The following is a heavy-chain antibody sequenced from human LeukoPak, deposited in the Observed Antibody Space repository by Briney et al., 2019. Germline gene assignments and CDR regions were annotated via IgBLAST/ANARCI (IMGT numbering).Heavy chain of an antibody. CDR1: GFTFSTYH. J-gene: IGHJ4*02. CDR3: ASAPRPPTYYDFWSGRGLDY. Sequence: PGGSLRLSCAASGFTFSTYHINWVRQAPGKGLEWVSSISSNSEYLYYADSVKGRFTISRDNAKNSLYLQMNSLRAEDTAVYYCASAPRPPTYYDFWSGRGLDYWGQGTLVTVSS. CDR2: ISSNSEYL. V-gene: IGHV3-21*01. D-gene: IGHD3-3*01.